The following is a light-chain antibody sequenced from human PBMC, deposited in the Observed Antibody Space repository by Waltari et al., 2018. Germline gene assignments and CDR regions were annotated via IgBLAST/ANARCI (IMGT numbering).Light chain of an antibody. CDR2: AAS. CDR3: HQANSFPVT. CDR1: QPISTW. J-gene: IGKJ4*01. V-gene: IGKV1-12*01. Sequence: DIQMTQSPSSVSASVGDRVTITCRASQPISTWLAWYQQKPGTAPKLLIYAASNLQSGVPSRFSGSGSGTYFILTIRSLQPEDFATYYCHQANSFPVTFGGGTKVEIK.